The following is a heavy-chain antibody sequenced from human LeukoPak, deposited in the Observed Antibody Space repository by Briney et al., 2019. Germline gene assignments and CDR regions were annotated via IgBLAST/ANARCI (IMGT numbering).Heavy chain of an antibody. CDR1: SGSISSGGYS. J-gene: IGHJ4*02. D-gene: IGHD3-22*01. Sequence: SETLSLTCAVSSGSISSGGYSWSWIRQPPGNGLEWIGYIYHSGSTYYNPSLKSRVTISVDTSKNQFSLKLSSVTAADTAVYYCARGRPTGYYDSSGYYYARPPKVFDYWGQGTLVTVSS. CDR2: IYHSGST. CDR3: ARGRPTGYYDSSGYYYARPPKVFDY. V-gene: IGHV4-30-2*01.